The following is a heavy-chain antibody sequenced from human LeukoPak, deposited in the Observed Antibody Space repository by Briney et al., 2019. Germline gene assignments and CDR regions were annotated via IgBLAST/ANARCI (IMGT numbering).Heavy chain of an antibody. CDR1: GFTFSSYG. V-gene: IGHV3-30*18. J-gene: IGHJ4*02. CDR2: ISYDGSNK. D-gene: IGHD6-13*01. Sequence: GRSLRLSCAASGFTFSSYGMHWVRQAPGKGLKGLAVISYDGSNKYYADSVKGRFTISRDNSKNTLYLQMNSLRAEDTAVYYCAKGLYSSSWYGIDYWGQGTLVTVSS. CDR3: AKGLYSSSWYGIDY.